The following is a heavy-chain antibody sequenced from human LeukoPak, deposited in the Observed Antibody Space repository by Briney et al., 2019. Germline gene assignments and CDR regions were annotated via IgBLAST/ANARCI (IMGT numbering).Heavy chain of an antibody. V-gene: IGHV4-61*02. CDR2: IHISGST. J-gene: IGHJ3*02. CDR3: ARADRSGYFGNVVGFDI. Sequence: SETLSHTCTVPGGPLNSGSCSWTWIRQPAGKGLDWLGRIHISGSTDYTPSINSRVTISVDTYKNQFSLKLSSVTAAGAAVYYCARADRSGYFGNVVGFDIWGQGTMVNVSS. D-gene: IGHD3-22*01. CDR1: GGPLNSGSCS.